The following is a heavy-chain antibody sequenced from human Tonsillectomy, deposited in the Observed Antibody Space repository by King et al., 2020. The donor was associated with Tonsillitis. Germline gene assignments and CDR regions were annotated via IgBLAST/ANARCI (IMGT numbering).Heavy chain of an antibody. Sequence: QLVESGGGLAQPGGSLRLSCAASGFTFSVYAMTWVRQAPGKGLEWVSFINLGGDTTSYADTVKGRFTISRDNSKNTLYLQMNSIKADDKAVDSCASNWSKLNGPAVWGRGTLVTVSS. CDR3: ASNWSKLNGPAV. CDR2: INLGGDTT. CDR1: GFTFSVYA. J-gene: IGHJ2*01. D-gene: IGHD1-1*01. V-gene: IGHV3-23*04.